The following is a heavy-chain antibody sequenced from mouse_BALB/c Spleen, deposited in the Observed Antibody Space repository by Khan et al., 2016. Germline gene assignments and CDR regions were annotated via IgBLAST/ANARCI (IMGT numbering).Heavy chain of an antibody. D-gene: IGHD2-4*01. J-gene: IGHJ2*01. CDR2: ISYSDST. Sequence: EVQLQESGPGLVKPSQSLSLTCTVTGYSITSDYAWNWIRQFPGNKLEWMGYISYSDSTNYNPSLKSRISITRDTSKNQFFLQLNSVTTEDTATYYCARGMITTFDYWGQGTTRTVSS. CDR1: GYSITSDYA. CDR3: ARGMITTFDY. V-gene: IGHV3-2*02.